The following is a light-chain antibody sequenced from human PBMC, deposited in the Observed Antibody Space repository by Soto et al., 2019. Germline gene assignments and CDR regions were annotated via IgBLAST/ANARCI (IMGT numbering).Light chain of an antibody. CDR3: QKFNKWPWT. CDR2: GAS. CDR1: QSVGSN. Sequence: EIILTQSPVTLSVSPVERATLPGRASQSVGSNLAWYQQKPGQAPRLLIYGASTRATGVPPRFSGSGSGTEFTLTISSLQSEDFAVYYCQKFNKWPWTFGQGTKVDI. V-gene: IGKV3-15*01. J-gene: IGKJ1*01.